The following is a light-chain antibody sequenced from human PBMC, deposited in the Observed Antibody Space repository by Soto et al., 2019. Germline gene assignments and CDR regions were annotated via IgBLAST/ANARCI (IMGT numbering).Light chain of an antibody. CDR1: SSDVGGYNY. CDR3: SSYAASNNLGV. V-gene: IGLV2-8*01. Sequence: QSVLTQPPSASGSPGQSVTISCIGTSSDVGGYNYVSRYQQHPGKAPKLMIYEVSKRPSGVPDRFSGSKSGNTASLTVSGLQAEDEADYYCSSYAASNNLGVFGGGTKVTVL. CDR2: EVS. J-gene: IGLJ2*01.